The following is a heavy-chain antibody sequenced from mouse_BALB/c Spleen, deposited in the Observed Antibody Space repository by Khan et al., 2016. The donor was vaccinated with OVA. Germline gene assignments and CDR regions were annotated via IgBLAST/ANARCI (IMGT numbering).Heavy chain of an antibody. CDR1: GYAFTNYL. Sequence: VQLQESGAELVRPGTSVKVSCKASGYAFTNYLIEWVKQRPGEGLEWIGVINPGSGGTHYNEKFQGKATLTADKFSSTAYLQPSSLTSDDRAVYFCASNFARFAYWGQGTLVTVSA. J-gene: IGHJ3*01. CDR2: INPGSGGT. D-gene: IGHD4-1*01. V-gene: IGHV1-54*01. CDR3: ASNFARFAY.